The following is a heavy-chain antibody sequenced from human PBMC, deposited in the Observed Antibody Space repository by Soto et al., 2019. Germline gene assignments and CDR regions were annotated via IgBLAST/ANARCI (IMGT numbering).Heavy chain of an antibody. J-gene: IGHJ4*02. CDR2: IKSKTDGETT. CDR1: GFTFSDAW. CDR3: TTESPARIPR. Sequence: EVHLVESGGGLVKPGESLRLSCAASGFTFSDAWMNWVRQAPGKGLEWVGRIKSKTDGETTDYAAPVKGKFTTSRDDSKPTLYLQMNSRKTEATAVYYCTTESPARIPRWGQGPLVTVSS. V-gene: IGHV3-15*07.